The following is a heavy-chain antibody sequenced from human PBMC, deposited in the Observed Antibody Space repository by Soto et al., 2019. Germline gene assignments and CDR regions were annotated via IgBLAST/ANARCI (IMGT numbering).Heavy chain of an antibody. D-gene: IGHD4-17*01. CDR1: GFSFSTYS. V-gene: IGHV3-23*01. Sequence: GGSLRLSCAASGFSFSTYSMAWVRQAAGKGPQWVSGLSGGGANTFYIDSVRGRFTISVDNSKNTVYLQMDSLRADDTAVYYCARWSGYADAWGQGTLVTVSS. J-gene: IGHJ4*02. CDR2: LSGGGANT. CDR3: ARWSGYADA.